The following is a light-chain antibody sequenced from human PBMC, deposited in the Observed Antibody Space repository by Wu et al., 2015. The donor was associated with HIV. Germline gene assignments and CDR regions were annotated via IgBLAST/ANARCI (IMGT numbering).Light chain of an antibody. Sequence: ESVLTQSPATLSLSPGERATLSCRASPSVSSYLAWYQQKPGQSPRLLIYDASNRATGIPARFSGSGSGTEFTLTISRLESEDLAVYYCQQYGDSPWTFGQGTKVEMK. V-gene: IGKV3-11*01. CDR3: QQYGDSPWT. J-gene: IGKJ1*01. CDR2: DAS. CDR1: PSVSSY.